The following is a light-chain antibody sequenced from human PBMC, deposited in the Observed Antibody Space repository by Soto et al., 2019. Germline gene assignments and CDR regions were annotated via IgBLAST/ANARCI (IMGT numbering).Light chain of an antibody. CDR1: QSVSNSY. CDR2: GAS. J-gene: IGKJ4*01. CDR3: QQSSSSPLT. Sequence: EIVLTQSPGTLSLSPGERATLSCRASQSVSNSYLAWYQQKPGQAPRLLIYGASSRATGIPDRFSGSGSGTDFTLTISRLEPEDFAVYYCQQSSSSPLTFGGGTKVEIK. V-gene: IGKV3-20*01.